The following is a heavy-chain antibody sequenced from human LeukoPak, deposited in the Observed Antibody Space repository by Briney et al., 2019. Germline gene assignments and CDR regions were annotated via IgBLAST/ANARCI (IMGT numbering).Heavy chain of an antibody. D-gene: IGHD6-19*01. CDR2: ISGSGGST. J-gene: IGHJ3*02. CDR3: AKDRYSSGWYFYAFDI. CDR1: GFTFSSYA. Sequence: GGSLRLSCAASGFTFSSYAMSWVRQAPGKGLEWVSAISGSGGSTYYADSVKGRFTISRDNSKNTLYLQMNSLRAEDTAVYYCAKDRYSSGWYFYAFDIWGQGTMVTVSP. V-gene: IGHV3-23*01.